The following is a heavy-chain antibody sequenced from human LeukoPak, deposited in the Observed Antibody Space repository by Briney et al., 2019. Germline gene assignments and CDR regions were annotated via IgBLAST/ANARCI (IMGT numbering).Heavy chain of an antibody. CDR2: ISGSGGST. J-gene: IGHJ1*01. D-gene: IGHD2-8*02. CDR1: GFTFSSYA. V-gene: IGHV3-23*01. CDR3: ARAGADGKEYFQQ. Sequence: PGGSLRLSCAASGFTFSSYAMSWVRQAPGKGLERVSAISGSGGSTYYADSVKGRFTISRDSSKNTLYLEMNSLRPEDSAVYYCARAGADGKEYFQQWGQGTLVTVPS.